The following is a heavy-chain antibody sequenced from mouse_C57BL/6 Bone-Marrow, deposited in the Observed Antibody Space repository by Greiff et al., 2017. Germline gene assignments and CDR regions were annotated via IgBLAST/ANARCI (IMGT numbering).Heavy chain of an antibody. CDR2: ISPCYGST. Sequence: QVQLQQSGPELVKPGASVKLSCKASGYTFTSYDINWVKQRPGQGLEWIGWISPCYGSTTSNEKFKGKATLTVDTSSSTASMELHSLTSEASAGYVCARGDYGNWFAYWGQGTLVTVSA. D-gene: IGHD1-1*02. CDR3: ARGDYGNWFAY. J-gene: IGHJ3*01. V-gene: IGHV1-85*01. CDR1: GYTFTSYD.